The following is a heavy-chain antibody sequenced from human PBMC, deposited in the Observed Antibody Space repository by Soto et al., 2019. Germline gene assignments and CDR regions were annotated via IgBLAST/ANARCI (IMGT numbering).Heavy chain of an antibody. CDR2: ISYDGSNK. CDR1: GFTFSSYG. D-gene: IGHD6-19*01. CDR3: ANSLSVTDSGWGYYYYYYGMDV. Sequence: GGSLRLSCAASGFTFSSYGMHWVRQAPGKGLEWVAVISYDGSNKYYADSVKGRFTISRDNSKNTLYLQMNSLRAEDAAVYYCANSLSVTDSGWGYYYYYYGMDVWGQGTTVTVSS. J-gene: IGHJ6*02. V-gene: IGHV3-30*18.